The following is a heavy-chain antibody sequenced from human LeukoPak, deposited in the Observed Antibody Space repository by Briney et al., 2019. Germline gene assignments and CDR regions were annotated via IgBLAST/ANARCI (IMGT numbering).Heavy chain of an antibody. CDR1: GYTFTTYG. Sequence: SVKVSCKASGYTFTTYGISWVRQAPGQGLEWMGGIIPIFGTANYAQKFQGRVTITADESASTAYMELSSLRSEDTAVYYCAREGGYSYGYWFDPWGQGTLVTVSS. D-gene: IGHD5-18*01. V-gene: IGHV1-69*13. CDR3: AREGGYSYGYWFDP. J-gene: IGHJ5*02. CDR2: IIPIFGTA.